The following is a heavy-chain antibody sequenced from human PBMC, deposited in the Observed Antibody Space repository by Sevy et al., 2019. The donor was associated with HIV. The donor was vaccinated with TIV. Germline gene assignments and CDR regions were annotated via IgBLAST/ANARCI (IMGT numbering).Heavy chain of an antibody. CDR1: GFTFSHYA. V-gene: IGHV3-30*18. Sequence: GGSLRLSCAASGFTFSHYAMHWIRQAPGKGLEWVAAISFDGASRNYADSVRGRFTISRDDSKNTVYLHMRGLRSEDTTVYLCAKDHAVTTEWVVFDSWGQGTLVTVSS. J-gene: IGHJ4*02. D-gene: IGHD4-17*01. CDR2: ISFDGASR. CDR3: AKDHAVTTEWVVFDS.